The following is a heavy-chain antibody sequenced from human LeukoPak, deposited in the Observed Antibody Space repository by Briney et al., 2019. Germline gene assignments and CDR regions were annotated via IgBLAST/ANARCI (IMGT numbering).Heavy chain of an antibody. CDR3: AMRGLLERSPAFDI. D-gene: IGHD2-21*02. Sequence: PGGSLRLSCAASGFTFSSYWMSWVRQAPGKGLEWVANIKQDGSEKNYVDSVKGRFTISRDNAKNSLYLQMNSLRAEDTAVYYCAMRGLLERSPAFDIWGQGTMVTVSS. CDR1: GFTFSSYW. V-gene: IGHV3-7*03. CDR2: IKQDGSEK. J-gene: IGHJ3*02.